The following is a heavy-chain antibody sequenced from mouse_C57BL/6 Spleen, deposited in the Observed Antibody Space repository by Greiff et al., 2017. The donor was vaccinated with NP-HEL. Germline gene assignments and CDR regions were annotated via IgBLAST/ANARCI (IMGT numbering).Heavy chain of an antibody. D-gene: IGHD1-1*02. V-gene: IGHV5-17*01. CDR2: ISSGSSTI. CDR1: GFTFSDYG. CDR3: ARRVEIALFAY. Sequence: EVHLVESGGGLVKPGGSLKLSCAASGFTFSDYGMHWVRQAPEKGLEWVAYISSGSSTIYYADTVKGRFTISRDNAKNTLFLQMTSLRSEDTAMYYCARRVEIALFAYWGQGTLVTVSA. J-gene: IGHJ3*01.